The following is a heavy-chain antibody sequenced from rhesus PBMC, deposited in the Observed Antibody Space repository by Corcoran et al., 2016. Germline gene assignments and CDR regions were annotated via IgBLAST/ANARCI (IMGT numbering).Heavy chain of an antibody. Sequence: QVQLQESGPGLVKPSETLSLTCAVSGASISSYWWNWFRHPPGKGLEWIGEINGNSGSTNYNPSLKSRVTISKDASKNQFSLKLGSVTAADTAVYYCARDRVGNYGLDSWGQGVVVTVSS. D-gene: IGHD1-44*01. J-gene: IGHJ6*01. CDR3: ARDRVGNYGLDS. CDR2: INGNSGST. V-gene: IGHV4-80*01. CDR1: GASISSYW.